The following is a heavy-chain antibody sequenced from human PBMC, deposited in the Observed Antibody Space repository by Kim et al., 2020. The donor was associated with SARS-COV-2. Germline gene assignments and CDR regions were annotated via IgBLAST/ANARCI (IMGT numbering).Heavy chain of an antibody. Sequence: GGSPRLSCAASGFTFSSYAMHWVRQAPGKGLEWVAVISYDGSNKYYADSVKGRFTISRDNSKNTLYLQMNSLRAEDTAVYYCARALYYDILTGYFPYYYYGMDVWGQGTTVTVSS. V-gene: IGHV3-30*04. D-gene: IGHD3-9*01. CDR1: GFTFSSYA. J-gene: IGHJ6*02. CDR3: ARALYYDILTGYFPYYYYGMDV. CDR2: ISYDGSNK.